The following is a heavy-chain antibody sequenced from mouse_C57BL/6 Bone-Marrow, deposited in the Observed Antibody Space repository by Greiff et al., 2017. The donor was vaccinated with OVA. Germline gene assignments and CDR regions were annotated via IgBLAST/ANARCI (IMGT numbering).Heavy chain of an antibody. CDR3: VRGYGSRNAMDY. V-gene: IGHV10-1*01. Sequence: EVKLMESGGGLVQPKGSLKLSCAASGFSFNTYAMNWVRQAPGKGLEWVARIRSKSNNYATYYADSVKDRFTISRDDSESMLYLQMNNLKTEDTAMYYCVRGYGSRNAMDYWGQGTSVTVSS. CDR1: GFSFNTYA. D-gene: IGHD1-1*01. CDR2: IRSKSNNYAT. J-gene: IGHJ4*01.